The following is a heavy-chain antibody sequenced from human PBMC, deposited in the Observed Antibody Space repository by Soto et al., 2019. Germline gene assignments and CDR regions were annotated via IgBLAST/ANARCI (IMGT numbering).Heavy chain of an antibody. Sequence: TLSLTCAISGDSVSSNSAAWNWIRQSPSRGLEWLGRKYYRSKWYNDYAVSVKSRITINPDTSKNQFSLQLNSVTPEDTAVYYCARVNWNLGYYGMDVWGQGTTVTVSS. CDR1: GDSVSSNSAA. CDR3: ARVNWNLGYYGMDV. D-gene: IGHD1-7*01. CDR2: KYYRSKWYN. V-gene: IGHV6-1*01. J-gene: IGHJ6*02.